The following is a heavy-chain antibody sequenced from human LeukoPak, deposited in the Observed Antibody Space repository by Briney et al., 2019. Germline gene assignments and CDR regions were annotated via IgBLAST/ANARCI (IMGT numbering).Heavy chain of an antibody. CDR3: ARARAYCSGGSCYYYYGMDV. CDR1: GYSFTSYW. CDR2: IYPGDSDT. J-gene: IGHJ6*02. Sequence: GESLQISCKGSGYSFTSYWIGWVRPMPGKGLEWMGIIYPGDSDTRYSPSFQGQVTISADKSISTAYLQWSSLKASDTAMYYCARARAYCSGGSCYYYYGMDVWGQGTTVTVSS. D-gene: IGHD2-15*01. V-gene: IGHV5-51*01.